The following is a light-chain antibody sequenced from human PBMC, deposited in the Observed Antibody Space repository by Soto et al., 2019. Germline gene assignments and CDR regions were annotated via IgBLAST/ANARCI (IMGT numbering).Light chain of an antibody. CDR2: EVS. CDR1: SSDVGDYNY. J-gene: IGLJ3*02. CDR3: SSYAGSNNWV. Sequence: QSALTQPPSASGSPGQSVTISCTRTSSDVGDYNYVSWYQQHPGKAPKLMIYEVSKRPSGVPDRFSGSKSGNTASLTVSGLQAEDEADYYCSSYAGSNNWVFGGGTQLTVL. V-gene: IGLV2-8*01.